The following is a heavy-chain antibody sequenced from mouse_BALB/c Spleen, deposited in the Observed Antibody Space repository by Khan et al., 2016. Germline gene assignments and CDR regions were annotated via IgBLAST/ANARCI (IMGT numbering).Heavy chain of an antibody. Sequence: EVELVESGGGLVQPGGSRKLSCAASGFTFSSFGMHWVRQAPEKGLEWVAYISSGSSTIYYAATVKGRFTISRDNPKNNLFLQMTSLRSEDTAMYYCARSVYDGYYAMDYWGQGTSVTVSS. V-gene: IGHV5-17*02. CDR1: GFTFSSFG. CDR3: ARSVYDGYYAMDY. CDR2: ISSGSSTI. D-gene: IGHD2-3*01. J-gene: IGHJ4*01.